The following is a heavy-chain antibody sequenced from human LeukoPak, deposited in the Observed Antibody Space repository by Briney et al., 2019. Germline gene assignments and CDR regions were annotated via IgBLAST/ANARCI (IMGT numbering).Heavy chain of an antibody. D-gene: IGHD3-3*01. CDR1: GYTFTDYY. CDR2: INPNSGDT. J-gene: IGHJ4*02. CDR3: ARDGGFDY. V-gene: IGHV1-2*02. Sequence: GASVKVSCKASGYTFTDYYMHWVRQAPGQGLEWMGWINPNSGDTNYAQKFQGRVTMTRDTSITTVYMEVSSLRSDDTALYYCARDGGFDYWDQGTPVIVSS.